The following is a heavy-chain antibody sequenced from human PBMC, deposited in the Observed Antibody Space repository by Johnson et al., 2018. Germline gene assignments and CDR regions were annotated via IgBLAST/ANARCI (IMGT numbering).Heavy chain of an antibody. CDR3: ARGRWTDGSVDAFDI. V-gene: IGHV4-59*01. J-gene: IGHJ3*02. Sequence: QVQLVEAGPGLVKPSETLSLTCTVSGGSISSYYWSWIRQPPGKGLEWIGYIYYSGSTNYNPSLTRRVTISVDTSKNQFSLKLSSVTAADTAVYYCARGRWTDGSVDAFDIWGQGTMVTVSA. CDR2: IYYSGST. CDR1: GGSISSYY. D-gene: IGHD2-15*01.